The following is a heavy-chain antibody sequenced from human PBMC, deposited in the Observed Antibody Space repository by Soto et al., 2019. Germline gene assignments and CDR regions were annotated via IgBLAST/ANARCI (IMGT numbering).Heavy chain of an antibody. CDR1: GFTFSSYS. Sequence: PGGSLRLSCAASGFTFSSYSMNWVRQAPGKGLEWVSYISSSSSTIYYADSVKGRFTISRDNAKNSLYLQMNSLRAEDTAVYYCARDNWGAAAGTIPCDYWGQGTLVTVSS. J-gene: IGHJ4*02. CDR2: ISSSSSTI. D-gene: IGHD6-13*01. CDR3: ARDNWGAAAGTIPCDY. V-gene: IGHV3-48*01.